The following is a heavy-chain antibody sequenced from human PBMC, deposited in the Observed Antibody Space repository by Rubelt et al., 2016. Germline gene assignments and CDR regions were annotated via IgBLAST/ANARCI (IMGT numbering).Heavy chain of an antibody. V-gene: IGHV4-59*05. CDR2: IYHSGST. D-gene: IGHD6-19*01. Sequence: QVQLQESGPGLVKPSETLSLTCTVSGGSISSYYWSWIRQPPGKGLEWIGSIYHSGSTYYNPSLKSRVTISVDTSKNQFSLKLSSVTAADTAVYYCARGLAVAGTGFDYWGQGTLVTVSS. CDR3: ARGLAVAGTGFDY. CDR1: GGSISSYY. J-gene: IGHJ4*02.